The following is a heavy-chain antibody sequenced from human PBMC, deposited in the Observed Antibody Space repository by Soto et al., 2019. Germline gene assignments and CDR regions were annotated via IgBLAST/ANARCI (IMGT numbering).Heavy chain of an antibody. CDR1: GYTFSRYG. V-gene: IGHV1-18*01. CDR3: AKNGQPPYYYDGLDV. D-gene: IGHD2-8*01. CDR2: ISGYNGDT. Sequence: QGQLVQSGGEVKKPGASVKVSCKASGYTFSRYGISWVRQAPGQGLEWMGWISGYNGDTNYAQKFQGRVTMTIDTSTTSAYMELRGLTSDDTAIYYCAKNGQPPYYYDGLDVWGQGTKVTVSS. J-gene: IGHJ6*02.